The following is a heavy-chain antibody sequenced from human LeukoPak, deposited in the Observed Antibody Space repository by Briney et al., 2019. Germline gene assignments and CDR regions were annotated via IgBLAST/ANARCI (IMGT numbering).Heavy chain of an antibody. Sequence: GGSLRLSCAASGVTFSGYSMNWVRQTPGKGLAWDSAITATSLHIYYADSVKGRFTISRDNAKNSLYLQMNSLRVEDTALYYCARVRSVGGNPHAFNIWGQGTMVTVSS. D-gene: IGHD4-23*01. CDR2: ITATSLHI. CDR3: ARVRSVGGNPHAFNI. V-gene: IGHV3-21*01. CDR1: GVTFSGYS. J-gene: IGHJ3*02.